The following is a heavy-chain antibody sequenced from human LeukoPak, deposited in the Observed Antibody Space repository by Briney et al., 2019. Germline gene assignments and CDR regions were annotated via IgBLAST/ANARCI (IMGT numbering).Heavy chain of an antibody. CDR3: ARVGATGTTSPFDY. CDR1: GYTFTGYY. Sequence: ASVTVSCQASGYTFTGYYIHWVRQAPGQGLEWMGWINPNSGGTNYAQKFQGRVTMTRDTSISTAYMELSRLRSDDTAVYYCARVGATGTTSPFDYWGQGTLVTVSS. V-gene: IGHV1-2*02. CDR2: INPNSGGT. J-gene: IGHJ4*02. D-gene: IGHD1-1*01.